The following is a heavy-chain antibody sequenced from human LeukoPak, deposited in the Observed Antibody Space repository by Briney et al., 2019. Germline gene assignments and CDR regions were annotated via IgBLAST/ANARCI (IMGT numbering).Heavy chain of an antibody. CDR2: ISGSGGST. Sequence: GGSLSLSCAAYAYTFDDYGMSWVRQAPGKGLEWVSIISGSGGSTYYADSVKGRFTISRDNSKNTLYLQMNSLRAEDTAVYYCAKERLTTTAFDQWGQGILVTVSS. V-gene: IGHV3-23*01. CDR1: AYTFDDYG. D-gene: IGHD4-17*01. J-gene: IGHJ4*02. CDR3: AKERLTTTAFDQ.